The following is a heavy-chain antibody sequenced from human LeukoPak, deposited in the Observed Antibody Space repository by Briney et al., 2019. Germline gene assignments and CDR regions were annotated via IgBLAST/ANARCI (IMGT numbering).Heavy chain of an antibody. CDR2: INPNSGGT. V-gene: IGHV1-2*02. CDR1: GYTFTGYY. D-gene: IGHD2-15*01. CDR3: ATRRYCSGGSCSPLDY. J-gene: IGHJ4*02. Sequence: ASVKVSCKASGYTFTGYYMHWVRQAPGQGLEWMGWINPNSGGTNYAQKFQGRVTMTRDTSISTAYMELSRLRSDDTAVYYCATRRYCSGGSCSPLDYWGQGTLVTVSS.